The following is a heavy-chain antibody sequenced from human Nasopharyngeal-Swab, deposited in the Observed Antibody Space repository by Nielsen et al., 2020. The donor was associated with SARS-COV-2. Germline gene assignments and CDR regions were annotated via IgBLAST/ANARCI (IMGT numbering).Heavy chain of an antibody. V-gene: IGHV3-7*01. CDR2: IKQDGSEK. CDR1: GFTFSSYW. CDR3: ARDSLVVVTEIYYYGMDV. Sequence: GESLKISCAASGFTFSSYWMSWVRQAPGKGLEWVANIKQDGSEKYYVDSVKGRFTISRDNAKNSLYLQMNSLRAEDTAVYYCARDSLVVVTEIYYYGMDVWGQGTTVTVFS. J-gene: IGHJ6*02. D-gene: IGHD2-21*02.